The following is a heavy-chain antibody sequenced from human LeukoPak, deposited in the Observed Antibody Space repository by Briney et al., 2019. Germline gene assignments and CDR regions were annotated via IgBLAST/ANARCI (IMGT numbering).Heavy chain of an antibody. D-gene: IGHD2-21*02. J-gene: IGHJ4*02. CDR2: ISYDGSDK. CDR1: GFTFSSYA. Sequence: GGSLRLSCAASGFTFSSYAMHWVRQAPGKGLEWVAIISYDGSDKYYTGSVKGRFTISRDNSKNTLYLQMNSLRAEDTAVYYCARGASVVTATAFDYWGQGSLVTVSS. CDR3: ARGASVVTATAFDY. V-gene: IGHV3-30-3*01.